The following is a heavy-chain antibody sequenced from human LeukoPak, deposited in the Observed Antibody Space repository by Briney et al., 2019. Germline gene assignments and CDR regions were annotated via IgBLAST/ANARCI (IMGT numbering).Heavy chain of an antibody. V-gene: IGHV1-18*01. J-gene: IGHJ4*02. D-gene: IGHD2-2*03. CDR2: ISAYNGNT. CDR3: ARTTVDTVVVPAAVDY. Sequence: GASVKVSCKASGYTFTSYGISWVRQAPGQGLEWMGWISAYNGNTNYAQKLQGRVTMTTDTSTSTAYMELRSLRSDDTAVYYCARTTVDTVVVPAAVDYWGQGTLVTVSS. CDR1: GYTFTSYG.